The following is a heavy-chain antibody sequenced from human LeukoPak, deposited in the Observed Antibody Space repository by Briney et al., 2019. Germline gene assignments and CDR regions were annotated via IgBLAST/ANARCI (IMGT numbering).Heavy chain of an antibody. Sequence: GGSLRLSCVASGFTFRDYYMSWIRQAPGKGLEWVGRIKSKTDGGTTDYAAPVKGRFTISRDDSKNTLYLQMNSLKTEDTAVYYCTITHVDTAMVSYYYYYGMDVWGQGTTVTVSS. D-gene: IGHD5-18*01. CDR1: GFTFRDYY. CDR3: TITHVDTAMVSYYYYYGMDV. V-gene: IGHV3-15*01. J-gene: IGHJ6*02. CDR2: IKSKTDGGTT.